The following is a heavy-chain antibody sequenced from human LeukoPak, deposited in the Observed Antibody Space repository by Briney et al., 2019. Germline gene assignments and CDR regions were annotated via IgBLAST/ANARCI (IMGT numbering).Heavy chain of an antibody. Sequence: GGSLRLSCAASGFTFSSYSMNWVRQAPGKGLEWVSYISSSSSTIYYADSVKGRFTISRDNAKNSLYLQMNSLRAEDTAVYYCARDLTHYYDSGGPKDAFDIWGQGTMVTVSS. CDR3: ARDLTHYYDSGGPKDAFDI. D-gene: IGHD3-22*01. V-gene: IGHV3-48*01. CDR1: GFTFSSYS. CDR2: ISSSSSTI. J-gene: IGHJ3*02.